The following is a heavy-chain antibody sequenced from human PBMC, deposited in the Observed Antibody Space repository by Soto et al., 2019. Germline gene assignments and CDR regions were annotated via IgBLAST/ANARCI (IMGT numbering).Heavy chain of an antibody. V-gene: IGHV3-23*01. CDR2: TRGSGGDT. D-gene: IGHD1-26*01. Sequence: EVQLLESGGGLVQPGGSLRLSCAASGFTFSFCAMNWVRQAPGKGLEWVSSTRGSGGDTYYADSVRGRFTISRDNSKNTLYLQMNRLRVEETAVYYCVKGHSHSYYYFDYWGQGTLVTVSS. J-gene: IGHJ4*02. CDR3: VKGHSHSYYYFDY. CDR1: GFTFSFCA.